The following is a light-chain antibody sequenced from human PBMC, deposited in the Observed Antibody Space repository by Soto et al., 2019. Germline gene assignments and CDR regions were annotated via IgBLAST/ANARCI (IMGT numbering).Light chain of an antibody. CDR2: GAS. Sequence: DIVLTQSPGTLSLSPGERATLSCRASQIISSTYLGWYQQKPGQAPRLLIYGASSRATGIPDRCSGRGSGTDFTLSITNLEPEDFAVYYFHPYSTSLYTFGQGTKLEIK. CDR1: QIISSTY. J-gene: IGKJ2*01. V-gene: IGKV3-20*01. CDR3: HPYSTSLYT.